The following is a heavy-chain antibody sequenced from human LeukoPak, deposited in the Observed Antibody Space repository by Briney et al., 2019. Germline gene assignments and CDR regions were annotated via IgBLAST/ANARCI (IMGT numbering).Heavy chain of an antibody. Sequence: EASVRVSCKASGYIFTGYVMQWVRQAPGQGLEWMGWIHTNTGVTRESQKFRGRVTLTRDTSTRTAYLELSSLTSDDTAVYYCARDLEGDLTTITDYWGQGSLVSVS. CDR2: IHTNTGVT. V-gene: IGHV1-2*02. J-gene: IGHJ4*02. D-gene: IGHD3-10*01. CDR3: ARDLEGDLTTITDY. CDR1: GYIFTGYV.